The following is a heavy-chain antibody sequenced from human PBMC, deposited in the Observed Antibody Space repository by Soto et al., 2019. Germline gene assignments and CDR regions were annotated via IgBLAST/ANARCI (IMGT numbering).Heavy chain of an antibody. Sequence: QVQLVQSGAEVKKPGSSVKVSCKASGGTFSSYAISWVRQAPGQGLEWMGGIIPSFGTANYAQKFQGRVTMTADESTSTAYLELSSLRAEDTAVYYCARLLGSGTHPFDYWGQGTLVTVSS. CDR1: GGTFSSYA. J-gene: IGHJ4*02. D-gene: IGHD3-10*01. CDR3: ARLLGSGTHPFDY. CDR2: IIPSFGTA. V-gene: IGHV1-69*01.